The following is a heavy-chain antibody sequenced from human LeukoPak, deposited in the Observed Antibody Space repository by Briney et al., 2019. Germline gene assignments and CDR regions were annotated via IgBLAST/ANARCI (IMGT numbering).Heavy chain of an antibody. J-gene: IGHJ6*02. CDR3: ARDQLRWESGYHYYYYGMDV. Sequence: SETLSLTCTVSGGSISSSSYYWGWIRQPPGKELEWIGSIYYSGSTYYNPSLKSRVTISVDTSKNQFSLKLSSVTAADTAVYYCARDQLRWESGYHYYYYGMDVWGQGTTVTVSS. CDR2: IYYSGST. D-gene: IGHD3-3*01. V-gene: IGHV4-39*07. CDR1: GGSISSSSYY.